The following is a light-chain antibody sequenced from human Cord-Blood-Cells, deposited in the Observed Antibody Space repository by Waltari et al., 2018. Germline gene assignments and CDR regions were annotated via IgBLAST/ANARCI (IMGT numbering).Light chain of an antibody. CDR3: QQYNNWPPVT. J-gene: IGKJ4*01. Sequence: EIVMTQSPATLSVSPGERDTLSCRASPSVSCNLARYQQKPGQAPRLLIYGASTRATGSPARFSGSGSGTEFTLTISSLQSEDFAVYYCQQYNNWPPVTFGVGTKVEIK. CDR2: GAS. V-gene: IGKV3-15*01. CDR1: PSVSCN.